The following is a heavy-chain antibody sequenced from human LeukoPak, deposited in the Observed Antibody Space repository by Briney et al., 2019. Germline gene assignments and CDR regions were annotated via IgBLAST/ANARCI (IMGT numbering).Heavy chain of an antibody. V-gene: IGHV3-23*01. CDR3: AKRMSDGFYYFDY. CDR2: ISGSGGTT. J-gene: IGHJ4*02. D-gene: IGHD2-15*01. CDR1: GFTFSSYA. Sequence: PGGSLRLSCAASGFTFSSYAMSWVRRAPGKGLQWVSAISGSGGTTFYADSVQGRFSISRDNSKNRLHLQLNSLRAEDTAVYYCAKRMSDGFYYFDYWGQGTLVTVSS.